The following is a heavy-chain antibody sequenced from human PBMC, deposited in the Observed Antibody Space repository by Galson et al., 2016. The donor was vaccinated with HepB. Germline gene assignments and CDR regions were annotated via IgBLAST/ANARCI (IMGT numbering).Heavy chain of an antibody. Sequence: QSGAEVKKPGESLKISCEGSGFSLSTYWIGWVRQMPGKGLEWMGTIYAGDSDTRYSPSFQGQVTISVDKSINTAYLQWSRLVASDPAMYYCARGLVFVSNWYYDLWGRGTLVTVSS. J-gene: IGHJ2*01. CDR3: ARGLVFVSNWYYDL. V-gene: IGHV5-51*01. CDR2: IYAGDSDT. CDR1: GFSLSTYW. D-gene: IGHD2-15*01.